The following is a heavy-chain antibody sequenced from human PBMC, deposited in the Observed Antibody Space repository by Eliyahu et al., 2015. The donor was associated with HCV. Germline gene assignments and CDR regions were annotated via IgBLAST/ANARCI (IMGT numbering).Heavy chain of an antibody. CDR1: GGXISSGGYY. D-gene: IGHD2/OR15-2a*01. CDR2: IYYSGST. V-gene: IGHV4-31*03. Sequence: QVQLQESGPGLVKPSQTLSLTCXVSGGXISSGGYYWSWIRQHPGKGLEWIGYIYYSGSTYYNPSLKSRVTISVDTSKNQFSLKLSSVTAADTAVYYCARGESVYWYFDLWGRGTLVTVSS. J-gene: IGHJ2*01. CDR3: ARGESVYWYFDL.